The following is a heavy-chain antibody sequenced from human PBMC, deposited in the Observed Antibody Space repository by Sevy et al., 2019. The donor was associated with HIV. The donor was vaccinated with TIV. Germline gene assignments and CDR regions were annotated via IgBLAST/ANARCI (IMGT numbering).Heavy chain of an antibody. J-gene: IGHJ4*02. CDR3: SRVSGDYSSGWYGLDHFYY. Sequence: GESLKISCAASGFTFSSYWMSWVRQAQGKGLEWVANIKQDGSEKYYVESVKGGFTISRENARNLLYLQMNSQIAEDTAVYYCSRVSGDYSSGWYGLDHFYYWGQGTLVTVSS. CDR2: IKQDGSEK. CDR1: GFTFSSYW. V-gene: IGHV3-7*03. D-gene: IGHD6-19*01.